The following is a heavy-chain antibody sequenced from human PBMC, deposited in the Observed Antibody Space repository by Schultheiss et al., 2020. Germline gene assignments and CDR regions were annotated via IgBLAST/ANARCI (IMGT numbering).Heavy chain of an antibody. CDR1: GFTFSSYD. V-gene: IGHV3-13*01. CDR3: ARGDGSSWYDPYYYYYMDV. J-gene: IGHJ6*03. CDR2: IGTAGDT. Sequence: GGSLRLSCAASGFTFSSYDMHWVRQATGKGLEWVSAIGTAGDTYYPGSVKGRFTISRENAKNSLYLQMNSLRAGDTAVYYCARGDGSSWYDPYYYYYMDVWGKGTTVTVSS. D-gene: IGHD6-13*01.